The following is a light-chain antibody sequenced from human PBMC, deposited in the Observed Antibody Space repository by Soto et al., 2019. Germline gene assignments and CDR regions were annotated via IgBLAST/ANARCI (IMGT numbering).Light chain of an antibody. V-gene: IGKV1D-12*01. CDR3: QQANSFPRT. Sequence: DIQMTQSPSSVSASVGDRVTITCRASQAISTWLAWYQQKPGKAPKLLIYAASNLQTGVPSRFSGSGSGTEFTLTISSLQPEEFATYYCQQANSFPRTFGQGTKVEIK. CDR2: AAS. CDR1: QAISTW. J-gene: IGKJ1*01.